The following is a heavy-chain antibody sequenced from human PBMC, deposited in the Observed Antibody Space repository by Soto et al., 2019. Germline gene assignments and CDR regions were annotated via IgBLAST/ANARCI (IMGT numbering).Heavy chain of an antibody. D-gene: IGHD6-6*01. CDR2: MNQDGSES. CDR1: GFSLSSYW. CDR3: ARLSSSSGRRDLAC. Sequence: EVQLVESGGGLVQPGGSLRLSCAASGFSLSSYWMSWVRQAPGKGLEWVANMNQDGSESDYVGSVKGRFTFTRDNAKKSLYLQMISLRAEDAAVYYCARLSSSSGRRDLACWGQGTLVTVSS. V-gene: IGHV3-7*01. J-gene: IGHJ4*02.